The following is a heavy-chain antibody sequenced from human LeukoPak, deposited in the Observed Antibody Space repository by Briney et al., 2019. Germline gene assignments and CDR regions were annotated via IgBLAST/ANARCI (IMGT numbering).Heavy chain of an antibody. CDR2: IYSGDST. J-gene: IGHJ4*02. Sequence: QTGGSLRLSCAASGFTVSSNYMSWVRQAPGKGLEWVSVIYSGDSTYYADSVKGRFTISRDNSKNTLYLQLNSLRAEDTAVYYCARDRDSSSWSSRRVGDYFDYWGQGTLVTVSS. CDR1: GFTVSSNY. V-gene: IGHV3-53*01. D-gene: IGHD6-13*01. CDR3: ARDRDSSSWSSRRVGDYFDY.